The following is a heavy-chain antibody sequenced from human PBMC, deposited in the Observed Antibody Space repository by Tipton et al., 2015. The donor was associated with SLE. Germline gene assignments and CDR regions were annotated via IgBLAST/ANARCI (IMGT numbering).Heavy chain of an antibody. D-gene: IGHD1-1*01. CDR1: GYSLSSGYY. Sequence: TLSLTCAVSGYSLSSGYYWGWIRQPPGKGLEWIGNIYHSGSTYYNPSLKSRVTISVDTSKNQFSLKLRSVTAADTAVYYCASGQNWFDLWGRGTLVTVSS. V-gene: IGHV4-38-2*01. J-gene: IGHJ2*01. CDR2: IYHSGST. CDR3: ASGQNWFDL.